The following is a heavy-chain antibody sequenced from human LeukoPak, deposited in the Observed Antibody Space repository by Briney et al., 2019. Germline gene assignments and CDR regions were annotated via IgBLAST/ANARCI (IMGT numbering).Heavy chain of an antibody. CDR1: GYTFTGQY. J-gene: IGHJ6*02. CDR2: INPKTGDT. V-gene: IGHV1-2*02. Sequence: ASVKVSCKASGYTFTGQYLYWARQTPGQGLEWMGWINPKTGDTDSAQNFQGRVTMTRDTSITTVYMELSSLTSDDTAVYYCARGYYGMDVWGQGATVTVSS. CDR3: ARGYYGMDV.